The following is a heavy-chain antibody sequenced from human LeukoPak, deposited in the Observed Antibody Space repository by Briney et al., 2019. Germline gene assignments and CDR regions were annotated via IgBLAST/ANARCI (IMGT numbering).Heavy chain of an antibody. Sequence: GGSLRLSCAASGFTFDDYAMHWVRQAPGKGLEWVSGISWNSGSIGYADSVKGRFTISRDNAKNSLYLQMNSLRAEDTALYYCAKDVKGYSYGVFDYWGQGTLVTVSS. CDR3: AKDVKGYSYGVFDY. D-gene: IGHD5-18*01. J-gene: IGHJ4*02. V-gene: IGHV3-9*01. CDR2: ISWNSGSI. CDR1: GFTFDDYA.